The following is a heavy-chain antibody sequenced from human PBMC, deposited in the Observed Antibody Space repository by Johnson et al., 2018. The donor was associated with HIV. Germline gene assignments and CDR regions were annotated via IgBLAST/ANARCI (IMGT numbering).Heavy chain of an antibody. J-gene: IGHJ3*02. CDR1: GFTVSSTY. D-gene: IGHD4-17*01. Sequence: EVQLVESGGGLIQPGGSLRLSCAASGFTVSSTYMSWVRQAPGKGLEWVSAIYSGGSTYYADSVKGRFTISRDNSKNTLYLQMNSLRAEDTAVYYCARVIRLGAVRLRHAFDIWGQGTMVTVSS. CDR2: IYSGGST. CDR3: ARVIRLGAVRLRHAFDI. V-gene: IGHV3-53*01.